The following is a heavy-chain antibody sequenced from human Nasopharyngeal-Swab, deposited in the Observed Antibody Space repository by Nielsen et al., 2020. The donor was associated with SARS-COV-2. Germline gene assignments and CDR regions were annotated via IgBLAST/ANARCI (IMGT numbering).Heavy chain of an antibody. Sequence: SETLSLTCTVSGGSISSGGYYWSWIRQHPGKGLEWFGYIYYSGSTYYNPSLKSRVTISVDTSKNQFSLKLSSVTAADTAVYYCARALRATIFGVVSHFDYWGQGTLVTVSS. CDR3: ARALRATIFGVVSHFDY. CDR2: IYYSGST. CDR1: GGSISSGGYY. J-gene: IGHJ4*02. D-gene: IGHD3-3*01. V-gene: IGHV4-31*03.